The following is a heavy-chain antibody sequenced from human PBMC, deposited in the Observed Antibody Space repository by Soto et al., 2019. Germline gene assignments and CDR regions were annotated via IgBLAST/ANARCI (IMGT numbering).Heavy chain of an antibody. V-gene: IGHV5-51*01. CDR3: ARFSATDGMDTIDRSFDY. Sequence: GESLKISCKGSGYSFTSYWIGWVRQMPGKGLEWMGIIYPGDSDTRYSPSFQGQVTISADKSISTAYLQWSSLKASDTAMYYCARFSATDGMDTIDRSFDYWGQGTLVTVSS. CDR2: IYPGDSDT. J-gene: IGHJ4*02. CDR1: GYSFTSYW. D-gene: IGHD5-18*01.